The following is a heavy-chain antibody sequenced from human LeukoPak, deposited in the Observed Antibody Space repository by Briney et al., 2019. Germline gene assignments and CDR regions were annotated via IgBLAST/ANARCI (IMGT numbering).Heavy chain of an antibody. CDR3: ARGPRESSRSDY. CDR1: GYRFTNFD. V-gene: IGHV1-8*01. CDR2: MNPDNGNT. J-gene: IGHJ4*02. D-gene: IGHD6-13*01. Sequence: ASVKVSCKTSGYRFTNFDINWVRQAPGQGLEWMGWMNPDNGNTGYAQKFQGRVSISGDTSKTTAFMVLSSLRSDDTAVYFCARGPRESSRSDYWGQGTLVTVSS.